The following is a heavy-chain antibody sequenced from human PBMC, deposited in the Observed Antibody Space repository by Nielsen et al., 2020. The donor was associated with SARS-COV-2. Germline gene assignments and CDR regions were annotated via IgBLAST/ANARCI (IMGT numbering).Heavy chain of an antibody. D-gene: IGHD3-3*01. CDR1: GFTFSHYA. CDR3: ANFWD. Sequence: GESLKISCAASGFTFSHYAVHWVRQAPGKGLEWVAVISSDGREKYYADSVRGRFSISSDTSKNTVYLQMNSVRADDTGVYYCANFWDWGQGTLVTDSS. CDR2: ISSDGREK. V-gene: IGHV3-30*04. J-gene: IGHJ4*02.